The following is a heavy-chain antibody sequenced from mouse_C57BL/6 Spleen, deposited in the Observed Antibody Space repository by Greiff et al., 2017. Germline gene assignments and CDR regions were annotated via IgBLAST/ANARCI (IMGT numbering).Heavy chain of an antibody. CDR1: GYAFSSSW. CDR3: AREDLYYGNYFDY. CDR2: IYPGDGDT. Sequence: QVQLQQSGAELVRPGTSVKVSCKASGYAFSSSWMNWVKQRPGKGLEWIGRIYPGDGDTNYNGKFKGKATLTADKSSSTAYMQLSSLTSEDSAVYFCAREDLYYGNYFDYWGQGTTLTVSS. D-gene: IGHD2-1*01. J-gene: IGHJ2*01. V-gene: IGHV1-82*01.